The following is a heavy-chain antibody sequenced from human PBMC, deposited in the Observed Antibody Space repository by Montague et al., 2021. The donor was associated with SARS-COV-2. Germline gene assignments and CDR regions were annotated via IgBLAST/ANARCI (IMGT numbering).Heavy chain of an antibody. J-gene: IGHJ4*02. D-gene: IGHD3-3*01. CDR3: ARGVEWLLFNVFDY. V-gene: IGHV3-21*01. CDR1: GFTFSSYS. CDR2: ISSSISYL. Sequence: SLRLSCAASGFTFSSYSMHWVRQAPGKGLEWVSSISSSISYLYYSDSVKGLFTISRDNAKNSLYLQMNSLRAEDTAVYYCARGVEWLLFNVFDYWGQGTLVTVSS.